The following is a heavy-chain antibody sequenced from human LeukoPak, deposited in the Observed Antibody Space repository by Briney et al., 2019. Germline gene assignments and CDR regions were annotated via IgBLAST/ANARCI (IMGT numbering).Heavy chain of an antibody. CDR2: IYYTGKT. CDR1: GDYISNSNYY. J-gene: IGHJ4*02. CDR3: VRLYYYDFSSPPL. D-gene: IGHD3-3*01. Sequence: PSETLSLTCTVSGDYISNSNYYWGWIRQPPGKWLEWIGNIYYTGKTYYNSSLKSQVTISIDTSKNEFSLNLSSVTAADTAAYYCVRLYYYDFSSPPLWGQGTLVTVSS. V-gene: IGHV4-39*01.